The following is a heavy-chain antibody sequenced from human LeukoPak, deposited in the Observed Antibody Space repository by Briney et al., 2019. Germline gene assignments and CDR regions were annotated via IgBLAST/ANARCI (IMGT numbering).Heavy chain of an antibody. CDR1: GGSISSSSYY. D-gene: IGHD1-26*01. Sequence: SETLSLTCTVSGGSISSSSYYWGWIRQPPGKGLEWIGSIYYSGSTYYNPSLKSRVTISVDTSKNQFSLKLSSVTAADTAVYYCARLGSSGSYYYYYGMDVWGQGTTVTVSS. CDR2: IYYSGST. CDR3: ARLGSSGSYYYYYGMDV. J-gene: IGHJ6*02. V-gene: IGHV4-39*07.